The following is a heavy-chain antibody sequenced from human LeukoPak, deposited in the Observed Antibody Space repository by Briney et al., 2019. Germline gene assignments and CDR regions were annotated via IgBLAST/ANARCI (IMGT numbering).Heavy chain of an antibody. J-gene: IGHJ5*02. CDR3: ARQGPAVHNWSDP. V-gene: IGHV4-4*09. CDR2: IYTSGST. CDR1: GGSISSYY. D-gene: IGHD2-2*01. Sequence: SETLSLTCTVSGGSISSYYWSWIRQPPGKGLEWIGYIYTSGSTNYNPSLKSRVTISVDTSKNQFSLKLNSVTAADTAVYYCARQGPAVHNWSDPWGQGTLVTVSS.